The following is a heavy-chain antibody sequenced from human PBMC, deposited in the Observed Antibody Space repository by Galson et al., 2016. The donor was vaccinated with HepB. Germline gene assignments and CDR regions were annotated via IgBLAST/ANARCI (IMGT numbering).Heavy chain of an antibody. J-gene: IGHJ4*02. CDR2: IYYSGST. Sequence: SETLSLTCTVSGGSISSSSYYWGWIRQPPGKGLEWIGSIYYSGSTYYNPSPQSRVTISVDTSKNQFSLKLSSVTSADTALFYCSRLGGYGGNDESYYFDYWGQGTRVTVTS. D-gene: IGHD4-23*01. V-gene: IGHV4-39*01. CDR1: GGSISSSSYY. CDR3: SRLGGYGGNDESYYFDY.